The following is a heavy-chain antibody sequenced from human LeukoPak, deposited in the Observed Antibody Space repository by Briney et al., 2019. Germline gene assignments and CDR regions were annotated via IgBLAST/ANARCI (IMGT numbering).Heavy chain of an antibody. CDR2: INPNSGGT. V-gene: IGHV1-2*02. D-gene: IGHD4-17*01. J-gene: IGHJ4*02. CDR1: GYTFTGYY. CDR3: ARGEDYVYFDA. Sequence: GASVKVSCKASGYTFTGYYIHWVRQAPGQGLEWMGWINPNSGGTNYAQKFQGRVTMTRDTSISTAYMELTRLTSDDTAVYYCARGEDYVYFDAWGQGILVTVSS.